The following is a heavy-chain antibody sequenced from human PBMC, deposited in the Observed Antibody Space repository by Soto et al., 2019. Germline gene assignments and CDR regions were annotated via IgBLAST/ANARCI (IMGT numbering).Heavy chain of an antibody. CDR2: IKSKTDGGTA. J-gene: IGHJ4*02. CDR1: GFNLNHPW. CDR3: TTGIYYDILSGYHNVAY. V-gene: IGHV3-15*01. D-gene: IGHD3-9*01. Sequence: XGSLKLSCAVSGFNLNHPWKTWVRQGAGMGLERVCRIKSKTDGGTADYAAPVKGRFTISRDDSKNTVYLQMNSLKTEDTAVYYCTTGIYYDILSGYHNVAYWGQGTLVTVSS.